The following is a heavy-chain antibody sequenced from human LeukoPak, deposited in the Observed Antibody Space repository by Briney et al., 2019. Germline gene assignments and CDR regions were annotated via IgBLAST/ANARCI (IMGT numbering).Heavy chain of an antibody. J-gene: IGHJ5*02. V-gene: IGHV1-46*01. D-gene: IGHD6-19*01. CDR2: INPSGGST. CDR1: GYTSTSYY. Sequence: ASVKVSCTASGYTSTSYYMHWVRQAPGQGLEWMGIINPSGGSTSYAQKFQGRVTMTRDTSTSTVYMELSSLRSEDTAVYYCARDMGIAVAGSSRNWFDPWGQGTLVTVSS. CDR3: ARDMGIAVAGSSRNWFDP.